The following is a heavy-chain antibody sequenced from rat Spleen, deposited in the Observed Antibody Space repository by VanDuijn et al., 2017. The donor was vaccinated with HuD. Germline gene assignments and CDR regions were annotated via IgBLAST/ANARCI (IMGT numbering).Heavy chain of an antibody. CDR3: TTVLQGHGFAY. CDR2: ISYEGDNT. J-gene: IGHJ3*01. Sequence: EVQLVESGGGLVQPGRSLTLSCAASGFTFSDYYMAWVRQAPKKGLEWVTSISYEGDNTYYGDSVMGRFTISRDNAKNTLYLQMNSLRSEDTATYYCTTVLQGHGFAYWGQGTLVTVSS. D-gene: IGHD1-1*01. CDR1: GFTFSDYY. V-gene: IGHV5-22*01.